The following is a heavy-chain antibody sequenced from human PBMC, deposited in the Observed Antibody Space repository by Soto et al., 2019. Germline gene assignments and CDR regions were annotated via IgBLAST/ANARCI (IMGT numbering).Heavy chain of an antibody. Sequence: GGSLRLSCATSGFTFSSYSMNWVRQAPGKGLEWVSSISSSTGYIYYADSVKGRFTISRDNAKNSLYLQMNSLRDEDTAVYYCARGLYYYDSSGYWGYWGQGTLVTVSS. V-gene: IGHV3-21*01. CDR2: ISSSTGYI. D-gene: IGHD3-22*01. J-gene: IGHJ4*02. CDR1: GFTFSSYS. CDR3: ARGLYYYDSSGYWGY.